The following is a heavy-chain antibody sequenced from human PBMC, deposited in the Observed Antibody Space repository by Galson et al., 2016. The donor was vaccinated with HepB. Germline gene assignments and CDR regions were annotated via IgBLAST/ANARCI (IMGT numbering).Heavy chain of an antibody. V-gene: IGHV3-7*03. Sequence: SLRLSCAASGLTFSDYWMSWVRQAPGKGLEYVANIKQDGSVKYYVNSVKGRFTISRDNGKNSLYLQMNSLRVEDTAVYYCARGFKGWGQGTLVTVSS. CDR3: ARGFKG. J-gene: IGHJ4*02. CDR2: IKQDGSVK. CDR1: GLTFSDYW.